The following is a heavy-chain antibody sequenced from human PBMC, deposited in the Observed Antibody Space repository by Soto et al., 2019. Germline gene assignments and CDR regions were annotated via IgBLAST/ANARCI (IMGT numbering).Heavy chain of an antibody. D-gene: IGHD3-16*01. J-gene: IGHJ4*02. CDR2: ISSSTRTI. CDR1: GFTFSSHS. CDR3: ARDDEMGYFDY. V-gene: IGHV3-48*01. Sequence: GRSLRLSCAASGFTFSSHSMNWVRRAPGKGLEWVSYISSSTRTIYYADSVKGRSTVSRDNAKKSLYLQMNSLRAEDTAVYYCARDDEMGYFDYWGQGTLVTVSS.